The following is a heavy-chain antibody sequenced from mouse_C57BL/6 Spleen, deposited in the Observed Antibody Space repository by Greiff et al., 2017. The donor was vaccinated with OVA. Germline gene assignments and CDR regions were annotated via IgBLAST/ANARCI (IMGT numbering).Heavy chain of an antibody. Sequence: VQLKESGPVLVKPGASVKMSCKASGYTFTDYYMNWVKQSHGKSLEWIGVINPYNGGTSYNQKFKGKATLTVDKSSSTAYMELNSLTSEDSAVYYCARDDTTGYFDVWGTGTTVTVSS. J-gene: IGHJ1*03. D-gene: IGHD2-12*01. CDR2: INPYNGGT. V-gene: IGHV1-19*01. CDR3: ARDDTTGYFDV. CDR1: GYTFTDYY.